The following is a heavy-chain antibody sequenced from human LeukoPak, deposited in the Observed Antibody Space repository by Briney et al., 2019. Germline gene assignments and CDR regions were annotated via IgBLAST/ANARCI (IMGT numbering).Heavy chain of an antibody. V-gene: IGHV4-59*01. Sequence: SETLSLTCTVSGGSISSYYWSWIRQPPGKGLEWIGYIYYSGSTNYNPSLKSRVTISVDTSKNQFSLKLRSVTAADTAVYYCARDHYYGSGSYGLDPWGQGTLVTVSS. D-gene: IGHD3-10*01. CDR1: GGSISSYY. J-gene: IGHJ5*02. CDR3: ARDHYYGSGSYGLDP. CDR2: IYYSGST.